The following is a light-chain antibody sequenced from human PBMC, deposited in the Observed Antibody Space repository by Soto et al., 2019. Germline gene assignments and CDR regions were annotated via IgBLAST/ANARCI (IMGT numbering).Light chain of an antibody. CDR1: SSNIGNNA. Sequence: SVRAQPPPGSETPQPRVTLSCFGNSSNIGNNAVNWYQQLPGKAPKLLIYYDDLLPSGVSDRFSGSKSGTSASLAISGLQSEDEADYYCAAWDDSLNGYVFGTGTKVTVL. J-gene: IGLJ1*01. CDR2: YDD. CDR3: AAWDDSLNGYV. V-gene: IGLV1-36*01.